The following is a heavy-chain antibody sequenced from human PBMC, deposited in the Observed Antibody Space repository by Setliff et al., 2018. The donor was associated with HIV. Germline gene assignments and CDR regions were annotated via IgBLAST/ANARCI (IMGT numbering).Heavy chain of an antibody. Sequence: SETLSLTCNVSGASISNYYWTWIRQSPGKRLEWLGYITDSGNTKYNPSLKRRVTMSVDTSKNQFSLKLKSVTAADTAVYYCARGQKMYLMITMLGGYYYYHMDVWGQGTTVTVSS. CDR3: ARGQKMYLMITMLGGYYYYHMDV. CDR1: GASISNYY. D-gene: IGHD3-10*02. CDR2: ITDSGNT. J-gene: IGHJ6*02. V-gene: IGHV4-59*12.